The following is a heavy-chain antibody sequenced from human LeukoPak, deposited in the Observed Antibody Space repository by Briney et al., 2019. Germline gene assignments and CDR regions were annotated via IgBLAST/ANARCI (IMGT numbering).Heavy chain of an antibody. Sequence: GGSLRLSCAASGFTFSSYAMHWVRQAPGKGLEWVAVISYDGSNKYYADSVKGRFTISRDNSKNTLYLQMNSLRAEDTAVYYCAKDPGYDFWSAYYTDYWGQGTLVTVSS. CDR2: ISYDGSNK. CDR3: AKDPGYDFWSAYYTDY. D-gene: IGHD3-3*01. V-gene: IGHV3-30-3*01. J-gene: IGHJ4*02. CDR1: GFTFSSYA.